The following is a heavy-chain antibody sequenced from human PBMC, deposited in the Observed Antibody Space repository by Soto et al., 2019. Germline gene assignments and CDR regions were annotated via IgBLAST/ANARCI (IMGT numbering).Heavy chain of an antibody. CDR1: GFTFSSYG. CDR3: AKDMAMIVVVYDSRGVAFDI. D-gene: IGHD3-22*01. J-gene: IGHJ3*02. V-gene: IGHV3-30*18. Sequence: QVQLVESGGGVVQPGRSLRLSCAASGFTFSSYGMHWVRQAPGKGLEWVAVISYDGSSKYYADSVKGRFTISRDNSKNTLYLQMNSLRAEDTAVYYCAKDMAMIVVVYDSRGVAFDIWGQGTMVTVSS. CDR2: ISYDGSSK.